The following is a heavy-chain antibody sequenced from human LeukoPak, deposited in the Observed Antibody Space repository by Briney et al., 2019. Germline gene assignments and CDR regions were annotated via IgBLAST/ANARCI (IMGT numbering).Heavy chain of an antibody. CDR2: ISGTGGST. V-gene: IGHV3-23*01. CDR3: ANRPSFDKDY. D-gene: IGHD3-9*01. CDR1: GFTFSDYA. Sequence: GGSLRLSCAASGFTFSDYAMSWVRQAPGKGLDWVSAISGTGGSTYYADSVKGRFTISRDNSKNTLYLQTNTLRAEDTAVYYCANRPSFDKDYWGQGTLVTVSS. J-gene: IGHJ4*02.